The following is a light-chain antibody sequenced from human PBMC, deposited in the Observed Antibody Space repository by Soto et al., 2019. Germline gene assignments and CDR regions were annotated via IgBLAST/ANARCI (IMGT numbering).Light chain of an antibody. V-gene: IGLV2-14*01. Sequence: QSALTQPASVSGSPGQSITISFTGTTSDAGGYNFVSWYQHHPGKAPKLMIFEVSNRPSGVSDRFSGSKSANTASLTISGLQAEDEADYFCSSYDSRTQYVFGTGTKLTVL. CDR2: EVS. CDR3: SSYDSRTQYV. CDR1: TSDAGGYNF. J-gene: IGLJ1*01.